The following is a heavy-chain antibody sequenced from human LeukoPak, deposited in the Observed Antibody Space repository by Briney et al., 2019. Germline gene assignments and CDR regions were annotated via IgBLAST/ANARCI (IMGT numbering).Heavy chain of an antibody. CDR2: IYYTGST. J-gene: IGHJ6*04. V-gene: IGHV4-59*01. Sequence: SETLSLTCTASGDSMKSYYWTWIRQPPGKGLDWIWYIYYTGSTNYNPSLKSRVTISLDTSNNQFSLKLSSVTAAETAVYYCAKEREYGSSGSCHYDLDVWGKGTTVTVSS. CDR1: GDSMKSYY. D-gene: IGHD2-15*01. CDR3: AKEREYGSSGSCHYDLDV.